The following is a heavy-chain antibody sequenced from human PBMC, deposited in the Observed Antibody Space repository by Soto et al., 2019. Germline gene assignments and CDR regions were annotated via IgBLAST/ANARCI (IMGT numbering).Heavy chain of an antibody. CDR2: ISPIFGTA. CDR3: ARVPRGNGWFHFFDS. Sequence: QVQLVQSGAEVKKPGSSVKVSCKASGGTFSSYAISWVRQAPGQGLEWMGGISPIFGTANYAQKFQGRGTFTADESTSTDYMELSSLRSEDTAVYYCARVPRGNGWFHFFDSWGQGALVTVSS. D-gene: IGHD6-19*01. J-gene: IGHJ4*02. V-gene: IGHV1-69*01. CDR1: GGTFSSYA.